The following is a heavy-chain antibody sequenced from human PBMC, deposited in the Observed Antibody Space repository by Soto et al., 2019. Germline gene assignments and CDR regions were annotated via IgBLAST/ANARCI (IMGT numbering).Heavy chain of an antibody. Sequence: GGSLSLSCAASGFTVSSNYMSWVRQAPGKGLEWVSVIYSGGSTYYADSVKGRFTISRDNSKNTLYLQMNSLRAEDTAVYYCASERLRWGQDTGLNFDYWGQGTLVTVSS. D-gene: IGHD4-17*01. J-gene: IGHJ4*02. CDR1: GFTVSSNY. CDR2: IYSGGST. CDR3: ASERLRWGQDTGLNFDY. V-gene: IGHV3-53*01.